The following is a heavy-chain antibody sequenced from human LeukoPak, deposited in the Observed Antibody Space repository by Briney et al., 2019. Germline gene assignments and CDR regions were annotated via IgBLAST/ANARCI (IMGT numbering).Heavy chain of an antibody. D-gene: IGHD3-3*01. V-gene: IGHV1-69*13. CDR3: ARDTIFGVVRYYYYGMDV. CDR1: GGTFSSYA. Sequence: GASVKVSCKASGGTFSSYAISWVRQAPGQGLEWMGGIIPIFGTANYAQKFQGRVTITADESTSTAYMELSSLRSEDTAVYYCARDTIFGVVRYYYYGMDVWGQGTTVTVSS. CDR2: IIPIFGTA. J-gene: IGHJ6*02.